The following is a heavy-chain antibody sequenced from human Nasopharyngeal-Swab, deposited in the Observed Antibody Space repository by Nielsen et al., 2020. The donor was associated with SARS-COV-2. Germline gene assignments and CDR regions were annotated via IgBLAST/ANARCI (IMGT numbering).Heavy chain of an antibody. CDR2: ISSSSSTI. CDR1: GFTFNNAW. J-gene: IGHJ4*02. Sequence: GESLKISCAASGFTFNNAWMSWLRQAPGKGLEWVSYISSSSSTIYYADSVKGRFTISRDNAKSSLYLQMNSLRAEDTAVYYCAREREIVVVPAAMAGWVSDFDYWGQGTLVTVSS. V-gene: IGHV3-48*01. CDR3: AREREIVVVPAAMAGWVSDFDY. D-gene: IGHD2-2*01.